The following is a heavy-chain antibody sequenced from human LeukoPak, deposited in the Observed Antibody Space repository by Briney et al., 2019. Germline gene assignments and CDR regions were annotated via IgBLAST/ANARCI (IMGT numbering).Heavy chain of an antibody. CDR2: ISGSGGST. V-gene: IGHV3-23*01. CDR1: GFTFSSYA. Sequence: GGPLRLSCAASGFTFSSYAMSWVRQAPGKGLEWVSAISGSGGSTYYADSVKGRFTISRDNSKNTLYLQMNSLRAEDTAVYYCAKDYYYDSSGYYWFDFDSWGQGTLVTVSS. J-gene: IGHJ4*02. CDR3: AKDYYYDSSGYYWFDFDS. D-gene: IGHD3-22*01.